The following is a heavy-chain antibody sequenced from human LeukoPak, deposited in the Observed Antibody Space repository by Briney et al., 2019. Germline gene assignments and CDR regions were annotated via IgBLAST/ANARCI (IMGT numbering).Heavy chain of an antibody. D-gene: IGHD4-23*01. CDR1: GGSISSYY. V-gene: IGHV4-59*01. CDR3: ARIEDYGGNSVNY. CDR2: IYYSVST. Sequence: PSETLSLTCTVSGGSISSYYWSWIRQPPGKGLEWIGYIYYSVSTNYNPSLKSRVTISVDTSKNQFSLKLSSVTAADTAVYYCARIEDYGGNSVNYWGRGTLVTVSS. J-gene: IGHJ4*02.